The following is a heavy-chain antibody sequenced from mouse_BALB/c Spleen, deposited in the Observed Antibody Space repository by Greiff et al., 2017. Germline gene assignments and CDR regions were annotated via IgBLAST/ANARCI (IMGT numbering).Heavy chain of an antibody. CDR3: AREGYDYGFAY. V-gene: IGHV5-12-2*01. Sequence: EVKLVESGGGLVQPGGSLKLSCAASGFTFSSYTMSWVRQTPEKRLEWVAYISNGGGSTYYPDTVKGRFTISRDNAKNTLYLQMSSLKSEDTAMYYCAREGYDYGFAYWGQGTLVTVSA. J-gene: IGHJ3*01. D-gene: IGHD2-4*01. CDR2: ISNGGGST. CDR1: GFTFSSYT.